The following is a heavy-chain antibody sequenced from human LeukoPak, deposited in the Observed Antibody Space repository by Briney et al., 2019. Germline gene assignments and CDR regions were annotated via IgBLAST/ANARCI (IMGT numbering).Heavy chain of an antibody. J-gene: IGHJ5*02. CDR2: INHSGNT. V-gene: IGHV4-34*01. Sequence: SETLSLTCAVYGGSFSGYYWSWIRQPPGKGLEWIGEINHSGNTNYNPSLKSRVTISVDTSKNQFSLKLSSVTAADAAVYYCARGGWFDPWGQGTLVTVSS. CDR3: ARGGWFDP. CDR1: GGSFSGYY.